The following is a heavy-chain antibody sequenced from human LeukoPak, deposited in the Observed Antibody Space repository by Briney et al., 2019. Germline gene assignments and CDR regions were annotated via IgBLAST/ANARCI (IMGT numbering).Heavy chain of an antibody. CDR3: ARDLGLYYGSGSYTKLDYYYGMDV. CDR2: IYYSGST. J-gene: IGHJ6*02. D-gene: IGHD3-10*01. V-gene: IGHV4-30-4*01. CDR1: GGSISSGDHY. Sequence: SETLSLTSTVSGGSISSGDHYWSWIRQPPGKGLEWIGYIYYSGSTYYNPSLKSRVTISVDTSKNQFSLKLSSVTAADTAVYYCARDLGLYYGSGSYTKLDYYYGMDVWGQGTTVTVSS.